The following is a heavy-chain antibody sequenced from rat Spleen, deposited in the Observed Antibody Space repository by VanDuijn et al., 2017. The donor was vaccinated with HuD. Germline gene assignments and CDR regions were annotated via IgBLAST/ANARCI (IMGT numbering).Heavy chain of an antibody. V-gene: IGHV2-41*01. J-gene: IGHJ2*01. CDR1: GFSLTSYH. CDR2: IWNTGGT. Sequence: QVQLKESGPGLVQPSQTLSLTCTVSGFSLTSYHVSWVRQPPGKGLEWMGVIWNTGGTQYNSALKSRLSISKDTSKSQVFLKMNSLQTEDTATYYCVRHSDYGGYTDYWGQGVMVTVSS. D-gene: IGHD1-11*01. CDR3: VRHSDYGGYTDY.